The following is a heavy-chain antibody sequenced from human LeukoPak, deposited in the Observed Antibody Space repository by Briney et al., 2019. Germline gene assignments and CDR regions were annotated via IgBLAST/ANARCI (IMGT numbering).Heavy chain of an antibody. Sequence: GGSLRLSCAASGFTFSIYWTSWVRQVPGKGLEWVANINQDGSEEYYVDSVKGRFTISRDNAKNSLYLQMNSLRAEDTAVYFCARGVKSAVWQAFDIWGQGTMVTVSS. J-gene: IGHJ3*02. CDR3: ARGVKSAVWQAFDI. CDR1: GFTFSIYW. V-gene: IGHV3-7*04. D-gene: IGHD6-13*01. CDR2: INQDGSEE.